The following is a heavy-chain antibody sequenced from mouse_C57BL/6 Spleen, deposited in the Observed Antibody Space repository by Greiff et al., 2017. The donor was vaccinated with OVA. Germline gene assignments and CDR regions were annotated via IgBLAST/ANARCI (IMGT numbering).Heavy chain of an antibody. CDR2: INPSSGYT. CDR3: ARQLRLRVFHFDY. V-gene: IGHV1-7*01. J-gene: IGHJ2*01. D-gene: IGHD3-2*02. Sequence: VQLQQSGAELAKPGASVKLSCNASGYTFTSSWMHWVKQRPGQGLEWIGYINPSSGYTKYKQKFKDKATLTADKSSSTACMQLSSLTYEDSAVYYCARQLRLRVFHFDYWGQGTTLTVSS. CDR1: GYTFTSSW.